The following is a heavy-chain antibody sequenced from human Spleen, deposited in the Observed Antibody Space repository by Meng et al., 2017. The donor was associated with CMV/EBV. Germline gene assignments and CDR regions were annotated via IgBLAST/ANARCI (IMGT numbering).Heavy chain of an antibody. CDR3: ASVALEDSSSWFPYYGMDV. J-gene: IGHJ6*02. Sequence: SETLSLTCAVYGGSFSGYYWSWSRQPPGKGLEWIGEINHRGSTNYNPSLKSRVTISVDTSKNQFSLKLSSVTAADTAAYYCASVALEDSSSWFPYYGMDVWGQGTTVTVSS. CDR2: INHRGST. V-gene: IGHV4-34*01. D-gene: IGHD6-13*01. CDR1: GGSFSGYY.